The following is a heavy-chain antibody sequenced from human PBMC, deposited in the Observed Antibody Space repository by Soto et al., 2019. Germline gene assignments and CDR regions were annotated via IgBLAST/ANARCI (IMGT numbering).Heavy chain of an antibody. Sequence: PGGSLRLSCAASGFTFSSYGMRWVRQAPGKGLEWVAVIWYDGSNKYYADSVKGRFTISRDNSKNTLYLQMNSLRAEDTAVYYCARGRIAAVPSTLYFDYWGQGTLVTVSS. V-gene: IGHV3-33*01. CDR3: ARGRIAAVPSTLYFDY. CDR2: IWYDGSNK. CDR1: GFTFSSYG. D-gene: IGHD6-13*01. J-gene: IGHJ4*02.